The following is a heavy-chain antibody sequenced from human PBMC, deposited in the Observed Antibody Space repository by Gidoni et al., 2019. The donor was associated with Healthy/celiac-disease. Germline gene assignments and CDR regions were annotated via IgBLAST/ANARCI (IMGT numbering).Heavy chain of an antibody. V-gene: IGHV3-66*02. J-gene: IGHJ3*02. Sequence: EVQLVESGGGFVQPGGSLRLSCAASGFSDSSNYMSWVRQAPGKGLEWVSVLYSGGSTYYADSVKGRFTISRDNSKNTLYLQMNSLRAEDTAVYYCARALNWNPDAFDIWGQGTMVTVSS. CDR2: LYSGGST. D-gene: IGHD1-1*01. CDR1: GFSDSSNY. CDR3: ARALNWNPDAFDI.